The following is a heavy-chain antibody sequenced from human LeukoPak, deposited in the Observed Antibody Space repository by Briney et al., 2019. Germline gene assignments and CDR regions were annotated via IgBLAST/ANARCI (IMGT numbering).Heavy chain of an antibody. Sequence: ASVKVSCKASGYTFTGYYMHWVRQAPGQGLEWMGRINPNSGGTNYAQKFQGRVTMTRDTSISTAYMELSRLRSDDTAVYYCARAHHSSGGRDDYWGQGTLVTVSS. J-gene: IGHJ4*02. CDR2: INPNSGGT. CDR1: GYTFTGYY. CDR3: ARAHHSSGGRDDY. D-gene: IGHD6-19*01. V-gene: IGHV1-2*06.